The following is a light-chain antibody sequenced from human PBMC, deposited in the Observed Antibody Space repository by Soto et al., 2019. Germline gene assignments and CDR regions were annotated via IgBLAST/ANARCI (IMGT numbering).Light chain of an antibody. CDR2: GAS. CDR3: QQYNDWPYT. CDR1: QSVGSN. J-gene: IGKJ2*01. V-gene: IGKV3-15*01. Sequence: DIVLTQSPGTLSLSPGERATLSCRAAQSVGSNLAWYQQKPGQAPRLLIYGASTRATGIPVRFSGSGSGTEFTLTISSLQSEDFVVYYCQQYNDWPYTFGQGTKLEIK.